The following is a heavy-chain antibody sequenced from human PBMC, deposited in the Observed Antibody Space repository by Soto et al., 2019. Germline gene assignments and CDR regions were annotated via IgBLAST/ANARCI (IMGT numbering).Heavy chain of an antibody. J-gene: IGHJ4*02. Sequence: QVQLVESGGGVVQPGRSLRLSCAVSGFTVSTFGMHWVRQAPGKGLEWVAVISRDGNNKFYADSVKGRVTISRANSRNKLFLEMNSLRGDDMAVYYCTGDVESGYWGQGTLVTVSS. CDR1: GFTVSTFG. D-gene: IGHD2-8*02. V-gene: IGHV3-30*03. CDR3: TGDVESGY. CDR2: ISRDGNNK.